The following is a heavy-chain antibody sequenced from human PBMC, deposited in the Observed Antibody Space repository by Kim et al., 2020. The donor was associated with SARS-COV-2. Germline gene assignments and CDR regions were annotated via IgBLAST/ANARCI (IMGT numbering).Heavy chain of an antibody. Sequence: LSLTCAASGFGFSGYYMAWIRQAPGKGLEWISYIDSSSRIVAYADSVKGRFTISRDNSDNTLYLQMHGLRVEDTGLYYCAKDAGSHPDYWGQGTLGT. CDR3: AKDAGSHPDY. CDR1: GFGFSGYY. V-gene: IGHV3-11*04. CDR2: IDSSSRIV. J-gene: IGHJ4*02. D-gene: IGHD3-10*01.